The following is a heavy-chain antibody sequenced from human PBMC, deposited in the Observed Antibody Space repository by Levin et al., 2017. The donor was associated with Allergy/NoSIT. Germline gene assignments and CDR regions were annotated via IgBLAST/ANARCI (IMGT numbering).Heavy chain of an antibody. CDR3: AASDGGSENY. CDR1: GFTFSTYG. CDR2: ILYDGSKK. Sequence: GGSLRLSCAASGFTFSTYGMHWVRQAPGKGLEWVAVILYDGSKKYYADSVKGRFTISRDNSKNTLYMQMNSLRTEDTAVYYCAASDGGSENYWGQGTLVTVSS. V-gene: IGHV3-30*03. D-gene: IGHD2-15*01. J-gene: IGHJ4*02.